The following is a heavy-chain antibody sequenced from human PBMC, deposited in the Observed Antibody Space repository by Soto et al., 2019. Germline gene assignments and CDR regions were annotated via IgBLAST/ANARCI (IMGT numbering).Heavy chain of an antibody. CDR2: ISGSGGST. V-gene: IGHV3-23*01. CDR3: AILRGYSYGSRYYYDY. D-gene: IGHD5-18*01. CDR1: EFTFSSYA. Sequence: EVQLLESGGGLVQPGGSLRLSCAASEFTFSSYAMSWVRQAPGKGLEWVSAISGSGGSTYYADSVKGRFTISRDNSKNTLYLQMNSLRAEDTAVYYCAILRGYSYGSRYYYDYWGQGTLVTVSS. J-gene: IGHJ4*02.